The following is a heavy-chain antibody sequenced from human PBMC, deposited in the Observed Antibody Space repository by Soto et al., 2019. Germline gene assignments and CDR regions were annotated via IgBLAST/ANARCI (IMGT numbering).Heavy chain of an antibody. V-gene: IGHV1-18*01. CDR1: GYTFTSYG. CDR2: ISAYNGNP. D-gene: IGHD2-2*01. J-gene: IGHJ3*02. Sequence: ASGKVSCKASGYTFTSYGISWGRQAPGQGLEWMGWISAYNGNPNYAQKLQGRVTMTTDTSTSTAYMELRSLRSDDTAVYYCARDVPALGYCSSISCYRSGTDAFDIWGQGTMVTVSS. CDR3: ARDVPALGYCSSISCYRSGTDAFDI.